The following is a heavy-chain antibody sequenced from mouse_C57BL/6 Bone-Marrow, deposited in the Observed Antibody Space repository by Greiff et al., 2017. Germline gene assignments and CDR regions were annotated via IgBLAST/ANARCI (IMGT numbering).Heavy chain of an antibody. CDR1: GYTFTGYW. CDR2: ILPGSGST. J-gene: IGHJ3*01. V-gene: IGHV1-9*01. CDR3: AREGYYYGSSLFAY. D-gene: IGHD1-1*01. Sequence: VQLQQSGAELMKPGASVKLSCKATGYTFTGYWIEWVKQRPGHGLEWIGEILPGSGSTNYNEKFKGKATFTADTSSNTAYMQLSSLTTEDSAINYCAREGYYYGSSLFAYWGQGTLVTVSA.